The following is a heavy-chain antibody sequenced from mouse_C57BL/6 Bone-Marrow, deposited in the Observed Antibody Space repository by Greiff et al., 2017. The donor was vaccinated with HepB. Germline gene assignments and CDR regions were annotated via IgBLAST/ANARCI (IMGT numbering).Heavy chain of an antibody. CDR3: AREGLFITTVVATDYAMDY. CDR2: IYPGDGDT. Sequence: VQLQQSGPELVKPGASVKISCKASGYAFSSSWMNWVQQRPGKGLEWIGRIYPGDGDTNYNGKFKDKATLTVDKSSSTAYMQLSSLTSEDSAVYYCAREGLFITTVVATDYAMDYWGQGTSVTVSS. J-gene: IGHJ4*01. D-gene: IGHD1-1*01. CDR1: GYAFSSSW. V-gene: IGHV1-82*01.